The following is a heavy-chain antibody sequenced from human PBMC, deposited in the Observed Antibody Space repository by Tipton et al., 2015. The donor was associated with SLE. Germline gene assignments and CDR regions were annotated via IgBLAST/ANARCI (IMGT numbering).Heavy chain of an antibody. V-gene: IGHV4-34*01. CDR1: GGSFSGYY. CDR3: ARVRGGSGAFDI. Sequence: GLVKPSETLSLTCAVYGGSFSGYYWSWIRQPPGKGLEWIGEINHSGSTNYNPSLKSRFTISVDTSKNQFSLKLSSVTAADTAVYYCARVRGGSGAFDIWGQGTMVTVSS. CDR2: INHSGST. D-gene: IGHD3-10*01. J-gene: IGHJ3*02.